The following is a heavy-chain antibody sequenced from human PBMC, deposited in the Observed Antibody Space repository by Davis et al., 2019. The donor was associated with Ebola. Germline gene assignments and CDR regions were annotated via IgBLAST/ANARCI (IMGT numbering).Heavy chain of an antibody. J-gene: IGHJ4*02. CDR3: ARSDAVVPAALIDY. CDR2: ISAYNGNI. V-gene: IGHV1-18*04. CDR1: GYTFSSYG. D-gene: IGHD2-2*01. Sequence: ASVKVSCKASGYTFSSYGVSWVRQAPGHGLEWVGWISAYNGNINYAQKVQGRVTMITDTTTNTAYMELRSLKSDDTAVYFCARSDAVVPAALIDYWGQGTLVTVSS.